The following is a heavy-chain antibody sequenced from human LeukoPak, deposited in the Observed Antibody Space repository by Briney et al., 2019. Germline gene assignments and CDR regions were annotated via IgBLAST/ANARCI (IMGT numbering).Heavy chain of an antibody. CDR1: GGSISSSSYY. Sequence: PSETLSLTCTVSGGSISSSSYYWGWIRQPPGKGLEWIGSIYYSGSTYYNPSLKSRVTISVDTSKNQFSLKLSSVTAADTAVYYCARGGGAARLGYWGQGTLVTVSS. D-gene: IGHD6-6*01. CDR2: IYYSGST. V-gene: IGHV4-39*07. CDR3: ARGGGAARLGY. J-gene: IGHJ4*02.